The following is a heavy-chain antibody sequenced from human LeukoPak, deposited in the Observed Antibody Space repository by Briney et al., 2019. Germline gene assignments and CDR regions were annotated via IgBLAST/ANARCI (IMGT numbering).Heavy chain of an antibody. Sequence: QSGGSLRLSCAASEFTFSTYAMSWVRQAPGKGLEWVSEISGNGGSTYYADSVKGRFTISRDKSQNTVYLQMNSLRAEDTAVYYCAKADTAIVPAATDYWGQGTLVTVSS. J-gene: IGHJ4*02. CDR3: AKADTAIVPAATDY. CDR1: EFTFSTYA. V-gene: IGHV3-23*01. CDR2: ISGNGGST. D-gene: IGHD2-2*01.